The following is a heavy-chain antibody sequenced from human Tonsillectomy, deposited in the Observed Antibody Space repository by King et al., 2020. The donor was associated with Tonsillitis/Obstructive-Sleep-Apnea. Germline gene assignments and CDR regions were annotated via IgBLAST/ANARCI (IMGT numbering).Heavy chain of an antibody. CDR3: ARGPVGASDWFDP. CDR1: GGSITSYY. Sequence: VQLQESGPRLVKPSETLSLTCTVSGGSITSYYWSWIRQPPGKGLEWIGYIYYSGSTNYNPSLKSRVTISIDTSKNQCSLKLSSVTAADTAVYYCARGPVGASDWFDPWGQGTLVTVSS. J-gene: IGHJ5*02. CDR2: IYYSGST. D-gene: IGHD1-26*01. V-gene: IGHV4-59*01.